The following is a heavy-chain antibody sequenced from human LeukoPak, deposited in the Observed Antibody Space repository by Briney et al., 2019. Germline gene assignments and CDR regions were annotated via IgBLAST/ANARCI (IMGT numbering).Heavy chain of an antibody. CDR2: TYTSGST. D-gene: IGHD5-24*01. J-gene: IGHJ4*02. V-gene: IGHV4-4*07. CDR3: ARLKRDGFYFDY. Sequence: SETLSLTCTVSGASISSYYWSWIRQPAGKGLEWIGRTYTSGSTNYNPSLKSRVTMSVDTSKNQFSLKLSSVTAADTAVYYCARLKRDGFYFDYWGQGTLVTVSS. CDR1: GASISSYY.